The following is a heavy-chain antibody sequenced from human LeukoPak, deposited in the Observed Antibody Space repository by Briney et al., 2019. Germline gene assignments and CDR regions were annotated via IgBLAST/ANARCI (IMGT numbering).Heavy chain of an antibody. V-gene: IGHV1-69*13. J-gene: IGHJ5*02. CDR1: GGTFTSYA. D-gene: IGHD1-26*01. Sequence: SVKVCCKTSGGTFTSYAITWVRQAPGQGLEWMGKIIPISGTTNYAQKFQGRVTFTADESTSTAYMELSSLRSEDTALYYCARKLRLGGNWFDPWGQGTLVTVSS. CDR3: ARKLRLGGNWFDP. CDR2: IIPISGTT.